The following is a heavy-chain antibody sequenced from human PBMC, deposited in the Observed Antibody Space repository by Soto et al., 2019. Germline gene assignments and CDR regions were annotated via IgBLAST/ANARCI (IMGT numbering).Heavy chain of an antibody. CDR1: GDSINSSNW. CDR3: ARERLDNSCYYFSHFDY. Sequence: QVQLQESGPGLVRPSGTLSLTCAVSGDSINSSNWWSWVRQPPGKGLEWIGKIYHSGSTNYNPSLKKRIPKSVDISKNQFPPKLSSLNVADTAVYYCARERLDNSCYYFSHFDYWGQGTLVTVSS. D-gene: IGHD3-22*01. J-gene: IGHJ4*02. V-gene: IGHV4-4*02. CDR2: IYHSGST.